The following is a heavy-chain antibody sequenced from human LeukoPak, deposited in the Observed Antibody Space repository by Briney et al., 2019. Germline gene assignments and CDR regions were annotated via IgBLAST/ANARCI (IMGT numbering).Heavy chain of an antibody. CDR2: ISSGSSTI. V-gene: IGHV3-48*02. CDR1: GFTFSNYN. CDR3: ARDYGSHGEYFDY. Sequence: GGSLRLSCAASGFTFSNYNINWVRQAPGKGLEWISYISSGSSTIYYADSVKGRFTISRGNAKNSLYLQMNSLRDEDTAVYYCARDYGSHGEYFDYWGQGTLVTVSS. D-gene: IGHD3-10*01. J-gene: IGHJ4*02.